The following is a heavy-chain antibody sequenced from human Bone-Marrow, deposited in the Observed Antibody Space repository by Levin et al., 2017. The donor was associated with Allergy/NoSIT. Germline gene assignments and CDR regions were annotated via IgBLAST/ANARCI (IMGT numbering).Heavy chain of an antibody. Sequence: PGGSLRLSCAASGFTFSSYAMHWVRQAPGKGLEWVAVISYDGSNKYYADSVKGRFTISRDNSKNTLYLQMNSLRAEDTAVYYCASVSKMVWSFDYWGQGTLVTVSS. CDR1: GFTFSSYA. CDR2: ISYDGSNK. J-gene: IGHJ4*02. V-gene: IGHV3-30*04. D-gene: IGHD2-8*01. CDR3: ASVSKMVWSFDY.